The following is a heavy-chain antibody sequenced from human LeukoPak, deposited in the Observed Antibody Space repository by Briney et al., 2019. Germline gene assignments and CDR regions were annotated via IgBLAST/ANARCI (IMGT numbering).Heavy chain of an antibody. Sequence: GGSLRLSCAASGFTFSSYSMNWVRQAPGKGLEWVAVISYDGSNKYYADSVKGRFTISRDNSKNTLYLQMNSLRAEDTAVYYCARVALEWLFRYYFDYWGQGTLVTVSS. J-gene: IGHJ4*02. CDR2: ISYDGSNK. CDR3: ARVALEWLFRYYFDY. V-gene: IGHV3-30*03. CDR1: GFTFSSYS. D-gene: IGHD3-3*01.